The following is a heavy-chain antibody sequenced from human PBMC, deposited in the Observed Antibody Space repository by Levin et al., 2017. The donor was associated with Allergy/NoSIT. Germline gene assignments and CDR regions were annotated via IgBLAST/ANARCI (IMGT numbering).Heavy chain of an antibody. V-gene: IGHV3-30-3*01. J-gene: IGHJ4*02. Sequence: GGSLRLSCAASGFTFSSYAMHWVRQAPGKGLEWVAVISYDGSNKYYADSVKGRFTISRDNSKNTLYLQMNSLRAEDTAVYYCARDRDIVVVVAATATSFDYWGQGTLVTVSS. D-gene: IGHD2-15*01. CDR2: ISYDGSNK. CDR3: ARDRDIVVVVAATATSFDY. CDR1: GFTFSSYA.